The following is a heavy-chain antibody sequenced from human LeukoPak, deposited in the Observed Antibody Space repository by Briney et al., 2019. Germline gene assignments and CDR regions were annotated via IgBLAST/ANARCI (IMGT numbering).Heavy chain of an antibody. Sequence: PSETLSLTCTVSGGSISSSSYYWGWIRQPPGKGLEWIGSIYYSGSTYYNPSLKSRVTISVDTSKNQFSLKLSSVTAADTAVYYCARGRRLSGYYPDGSTPFDYWGQGTLVTVSS. D-gene: IGHD3-3*01. CDR1: GGSISSSSYY. CDR3: ARGRRLSGYYPDGSTPFDY. J-gene: IGHJ4*02. CDR2: IYYSGST. V-gene: IGHV4-39*07.